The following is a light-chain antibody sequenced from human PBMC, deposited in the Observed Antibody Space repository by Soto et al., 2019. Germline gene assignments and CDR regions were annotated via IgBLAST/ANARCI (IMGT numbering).Light chain of an antibody. Sequence: MTQSPSSLSASVGDRATLSCRASQSVASNLAWYQQNPGQAPRLLIFAASTRATGIPARFSGSGSGTEFTLTISSLQSEDFAVYYCQQYNNWPPITFGQGTRLEIK. J-gene: IGKJ5*01. CDR1: QSVASN. CDR2: AAS. CDR3: QQYNNWPPIT. V-gene: IGKV3-15*01.